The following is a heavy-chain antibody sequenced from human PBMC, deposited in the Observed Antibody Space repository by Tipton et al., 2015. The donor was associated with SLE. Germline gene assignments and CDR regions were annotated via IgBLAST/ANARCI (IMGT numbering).Heavy chain of an antibody. Sequence: SLRLSCAASGFTFSSYSMNWVRQAPGKGLEWVSSISSSSSYIYYADSVKGRFTISRDTSTNTLYLQMNSLRAEDTAVYYCARQNDDRNAFDIWGQGTRVTVSS. V-gene: IGHV3-21*01. D-gene: IGHD1-1*01. CDR2: ISSSSSYI. CDR1: GFTFSSYS. CDR3: ARQNDDRNAFDI. J-gene: IGHJ3*02.